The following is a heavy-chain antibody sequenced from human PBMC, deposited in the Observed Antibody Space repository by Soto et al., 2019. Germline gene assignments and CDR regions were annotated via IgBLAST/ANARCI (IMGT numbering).Heavy chain of an antibody. CDR1: GYTFTNYA. Sequence: EASVKVSCKAFGYTFTNYAVHWVRQAPGQGLEWMGWINAGNGNTKYSQKFQGRVTVSRDTSASTTYMELSSLRSEDTAVYYCARDVARRQQDRDFYSYNAMDVWGQGTTLTVSS. J-gene: IGHJ6*02. CDR2: INAGNGNT. V-gene: IGHV1-3*01. CDR3: ARDVARRQQDRDFYSYNAMDV. D-gene: IGHD6-13*01.